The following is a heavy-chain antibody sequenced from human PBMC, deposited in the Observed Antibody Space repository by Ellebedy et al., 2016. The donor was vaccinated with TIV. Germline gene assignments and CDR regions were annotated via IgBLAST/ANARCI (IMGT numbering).Heavy chain of an antibody. CDR2: INPNSGGT. J-gene: IGHJ4*02. CDR3: ATFPYISTSSAY. CDR1: GYTFTGYY. Sequence: ASVKVSCKASGYTFTGYYMHWVRQAPGQGLEWMGWINPNSGGTSYAQKFQGRVTMTRDTSINTAYMELSGLKSDDAAVYYCATFPYISTSSAYWGQGTLVTVSS. D-gene: IGHD3-3*02. V-gene: IGHV1-2*02.